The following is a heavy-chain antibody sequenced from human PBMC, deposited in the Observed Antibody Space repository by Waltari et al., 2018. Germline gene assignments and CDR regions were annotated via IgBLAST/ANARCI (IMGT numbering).Heavy chain of an antibody. D-gene: IGHD6-19*01. CDR1: GGSFSGYS. CDR3: ARGWLQVAPPYYYMDV. CDR2: INHNASP. Sequence: QVQLLESGPGLVKPSQTLSLTCAVYGGSFSGYSWSWLRQLPGKGLEWLGEINHNASPDYNPSLKSRATISIETSKNQFSLKLDSVTAADTGVYYCARGWLQVAPPYYYMDVWDRGTAVTVSS. J-gene: IGHJ6*03. V-gene: IGHV4-34*01.